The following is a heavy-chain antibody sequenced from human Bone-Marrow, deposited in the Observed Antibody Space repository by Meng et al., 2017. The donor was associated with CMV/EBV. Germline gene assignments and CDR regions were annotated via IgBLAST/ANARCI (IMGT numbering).Heavy chain of an antibody. J-gene: IGHJ4*02. V-gene: IGHV4-39*01. D-gene: IGHD3-9*01. Sequence: SETLSLTCTVSGGSISSSSYYWGWIRQPPGKGLEWIGSIYYSGSTYYNPSLKSRVTISVDTSKNQFSLKLSSVTAADTAVYCCARHRLGMSDILNWGQGTLVTVSS. CDR3: ARHRLGMSDILN. CDR1: GGSISSSSYY. CDR2: IYYSGST.